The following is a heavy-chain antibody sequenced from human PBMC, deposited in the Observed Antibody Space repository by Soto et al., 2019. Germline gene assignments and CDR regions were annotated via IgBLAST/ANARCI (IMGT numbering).Heavy chain of an antibody. V-gene: IGHV4-34*01. Sequence: ASETLSLTCAVYVGSFSDYYWSWIRQPPGKGLEWIGEVSHSGSTNYNPSLKSRVSISVDTSKNQFSLKLSSVTAEDTAVYFCARVPYSSSSLYYYYYYMDVWGKGTTVTVSS. CDR3: ARVPYSSSSLYYYYYYMDV. CDR2: VSHSGST. J-gene: IGHJ6*03. D-gene: IGHD6-6*01. CDR1: VGSFSDYY.